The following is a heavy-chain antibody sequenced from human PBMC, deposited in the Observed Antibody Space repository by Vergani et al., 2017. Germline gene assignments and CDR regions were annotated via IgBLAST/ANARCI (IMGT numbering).Heavy chain of an antibody. Sequence: VQLVESGGGLVQPGRSLRLSCAASGFTFSSYAMHWVRQAPGKGLEWVAVISYDGSNKYYADSVKGRFTISRDNSKNTLYLQMNSLRAEDTAVYYCARLWGRWYSYGPPRIDYWGQGTLVTVSS. D-gene: IGHD5-18*01. CDR3: ARLWGRWYSYGPPRIDY. CDR2: ISYDGSNK. CDR1: GFTFSSYA. J-gene: IGHJ4*02. V-gene: IGHV3-30-3*01.